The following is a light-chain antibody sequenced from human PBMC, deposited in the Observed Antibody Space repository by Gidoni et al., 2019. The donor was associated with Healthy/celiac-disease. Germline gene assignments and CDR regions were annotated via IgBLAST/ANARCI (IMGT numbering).Light chain of an antibody. Sequence: DIQMTQSPSTLSASVGDRVTITCRASHSISSWLAWYQQKPGKAPKLMIYDASSLESGVPSRFSGSGSGTEFTLTINSLQPDDFATYYCQQYKSYTWTFGQGTKVEIK. CDR1: HSISSW. V-gene: IGKV1-5*01. CDR3: QQYKSYTWT. J-gene: IGKJ1*01. CDR2: DAS.